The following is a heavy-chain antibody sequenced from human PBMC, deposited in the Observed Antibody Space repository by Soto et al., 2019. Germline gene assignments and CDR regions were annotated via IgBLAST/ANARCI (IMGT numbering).Heavy chain of an antibody. D-gene: IGHD2-2*01. V-gene: IGHV3-13*05. Sequence: SGGSLRLSCAASGFTFSSYDMHWVRQATGKGLEWVSAIGTAGDPYYPGSVKGRFTISRENAKNSLYLQMNSLRAGDTAVYYCARGSGYCSSTSCQGVGAFDIWGQGTMVTVSS. CDR1: GFTFSSYD. CDR2: IGTAGDP. J-gene: IGHJ3*02. CDR3: ARGSGYCSSTSCQGVGAFDI.